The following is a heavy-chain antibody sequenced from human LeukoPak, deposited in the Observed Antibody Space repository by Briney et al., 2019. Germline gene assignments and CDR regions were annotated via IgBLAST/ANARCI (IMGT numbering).Heavy chain of an antibody. J-gene: IGHJ4*02. CDR2: INPSSGST. Sequence: ASVKVSCKACGYSLTNYYVHWVRQAPGQGLEWMGEINPSSGSTSYAQKFQGRITVTRDTYTNTVYMDLSSLRSEDTATYYCARGAPTTRIGAGRFDYWGQGSLLTVAS. CDR1: GYSLTNYY. CDR3: ARGAPTTRIGAGRFDY. D-gene: IGHD5-12*01. V-gene: IGHV1-46*01.